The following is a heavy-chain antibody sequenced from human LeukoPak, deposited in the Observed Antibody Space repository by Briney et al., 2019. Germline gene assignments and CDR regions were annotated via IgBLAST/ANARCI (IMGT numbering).Heavy chain of an antibody. V-gene: IGHV3-48*03. CDR3: ARVMGYSYGNYYYYGMDV. D-gene: IGHD5-18*01. Sequence: GGSLRLSCAASGFTFSSYEMNWVRQAPGKGLEWVSYISSSGSTIYYADSVKGRFTISRDNAKNSLYLQMNSLRAEDTAVYYCARVMGYSYGNYYYYGMDVWGQGTTVTVSS. CDR1: GFTFSSYE. CDR2: ISSSGSTI. J-gene: IGHJ6*02.